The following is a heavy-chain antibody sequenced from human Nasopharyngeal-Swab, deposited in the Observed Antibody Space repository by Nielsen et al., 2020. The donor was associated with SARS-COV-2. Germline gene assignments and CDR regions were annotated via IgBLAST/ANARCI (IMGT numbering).Heavy chain of an antibody. Sequence: GESLQISCAASGFTFSSYAMHWVRQAPGKGLEWVAVISYDGSNKYYADSVKGRFTISRDNSKNTLYLQMNSLRAEDTAVYYCARLYSSSWYGPDYWGQGTRVTVSS. D-gene: IGHD6-13*01. CDR1: GFTFSSYA. J-gene: IGHJ4*02. CDR3: ARLYSSSWYGPDY. V-gene: IGHV3-30-3*01. CDR2: ISYDGSNK.